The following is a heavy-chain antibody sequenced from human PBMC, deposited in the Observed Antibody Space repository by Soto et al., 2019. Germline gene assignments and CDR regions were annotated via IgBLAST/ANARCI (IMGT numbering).Heavy chain of an antibody. V-gene: IGHV4-31*03. CDR3: ASSDPYYFFDY. Sequence: SETLSLTCTFSGGSISGGGHYLGWIRQPPGKGLEWIGFMYYTGDTYYNPSLKSRLSISVDTSMNQFSLELTSVTAADTAVYYCASSDPYYFFDYWGLGTLVTVSS. CDR1: GGSISGGGHY. CDR2: MYYTGDT. J-gene: IGHJ4*02. D-gene: IGHD2-21*01.